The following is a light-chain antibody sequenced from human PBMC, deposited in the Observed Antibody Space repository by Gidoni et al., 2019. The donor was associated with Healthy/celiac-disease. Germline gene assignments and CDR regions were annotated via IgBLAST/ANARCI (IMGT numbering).Light chain of an antibody. CDR2: KAS. CDR3: QQYNSYSVT. Sequence: DIQMTQSPSTLSASVGDRVTITCRASHSISSWLAWYQQKPGKAPKLLIYKASSLEIGVPSRFSGSGSGTEFTLTISSLQPDDFATYYCQQYNSYSVTFGQGTKLEIK. CDR1: HSISSW. V-gene: IGKV1-5*03. J-gene: IGKJ2*01.